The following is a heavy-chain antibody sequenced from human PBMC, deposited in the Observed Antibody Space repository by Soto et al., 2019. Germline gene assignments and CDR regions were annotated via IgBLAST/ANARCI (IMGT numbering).Heavy chain of an antibody. D-gene: IGHD5-12*01. CDR1: GGSVSSGAYY. J-gene: IGHJ3*02. V-gene: IGHV4-31*03. CDR2: IYYSGST. Sequence: SETLSLTCTVSGGSVSSGAYYWAWIRQRPGKGLEWIGYIYYSGSTYYSPSLKSRLSISLDTSKNQFSLRLSSVAAADTAMYYCARARLRAVYAFDIWGQGTMVTVSS. CDR3: ARARLRAVYAFDI.